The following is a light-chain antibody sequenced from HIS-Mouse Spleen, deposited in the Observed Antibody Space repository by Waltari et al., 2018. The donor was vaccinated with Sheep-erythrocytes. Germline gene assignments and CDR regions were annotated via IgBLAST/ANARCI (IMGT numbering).Light chain of an antibody. CDR1: QSVSSY. Sequence: EIVLTQSPATLSLSPGERATLSCRASQSVSSYLAWYQQKPGQAPRLLIYDASNRATRIPARFSGSGSGTDFTLTISSLEPEDFAVYYCQKYNSAPLTFGGGTKVEIK. V-gene: IGKV3-11*01. CDR2: DAS. J-gene: IGKJ4*01. CDR3: QKYNSAPLT.